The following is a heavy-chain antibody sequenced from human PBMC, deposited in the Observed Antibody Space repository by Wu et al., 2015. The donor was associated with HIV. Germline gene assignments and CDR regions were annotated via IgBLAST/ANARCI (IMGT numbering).Heavy chain of an antibody. CDR2: INPNSDRT. V-gene: IGHV1-2*06. J-gene: IGHJ3*02. CDR3: VRATGIAAAGIGPDDAFDI. Sequence: QVQLAQSGAEVKRPGASVKVSCKTSGYNFPDYYIHWVRQAPGQGLEWMGRINPNSDRTNYAQKFQGRVSMTRDTSISTAYMELNSLTSDDAAVYYCVRATGIAAAGIGPDDAFDIWGQGTMVTVSS. CDR1: GYNFPDYY. D-gene: IGHD6-13*01.